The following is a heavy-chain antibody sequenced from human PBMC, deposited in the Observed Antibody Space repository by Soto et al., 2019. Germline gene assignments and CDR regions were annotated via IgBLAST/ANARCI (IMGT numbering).Heavy chain of an antibody. V-gene: IGHV4-34*01. Sequence: ASETLSLTCAVYGGSFSGYYWSWIRQPPGKGLEWIGEINHSGSTNYNPSLKSRVTISVDTSKNQFSLKLSSVTAADTAVYYCARGRVGSGIDYWGQGTLVTVSS. CDR2: INHSGST. CDR1: GGSFSGYY. J-gene: IGHJ4*02. CDR3: ARGRVGSGIDY. D-gene: IGHD2-15*01.